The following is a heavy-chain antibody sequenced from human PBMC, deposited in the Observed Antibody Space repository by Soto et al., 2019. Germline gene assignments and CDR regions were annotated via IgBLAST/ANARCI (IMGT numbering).Heavy chain of an antibody. Sequence: EVQLVESGGGLVQPGGYLRLHCAASGFTVSSNYMSWVRQAPGKGLEWVSVIYRGGSTYYADSVKGSFNISRDNSKNTLSLQMNSLRAEDTAVYYCARDSGYYPRGYWGQGTLVTVSS. J-gene: IGHJ4*02. CDR2: IYRGGST. CDR1: GFTVSSNY. CDR3: ARDSGYYPRGY. V-gene: IGHV3-66*01. D-gene: IGHD3-22*01.